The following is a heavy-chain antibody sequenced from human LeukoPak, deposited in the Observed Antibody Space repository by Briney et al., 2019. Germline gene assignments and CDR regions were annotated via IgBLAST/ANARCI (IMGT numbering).Heavy chain of an antibody. V-gene: IGHV3-30*02. CDR1: GFTFSSYG. J-gene: IGHJ3*02. CDR2: IWYGGSNK. D-gene: IGHD1-26*01. Sequence: PGGSLRLSCAASGFTFSSYGMHWVRQAPGKGLEWVAVIWYGGSNKYYADSVKGRFTISRDNSKNTLYLQMNSLRAEDTAVYYCAKAGVVGAAFDIWGQGTMVTVSS. CDR3: AKAGVVGAAFDI.